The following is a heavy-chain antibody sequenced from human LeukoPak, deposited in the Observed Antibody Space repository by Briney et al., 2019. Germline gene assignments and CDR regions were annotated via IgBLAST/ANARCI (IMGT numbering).Heavy chain of an antibody. CDR2: ISSSGSTI. D-gene: IGHD3-3*01. J-gene: IGHJ4*02. CDR1: GFTFSDYY. CDR3: ASSYDFWSGSTPFDY. V-gene: IGHV3-11*01. Sequence: GGSLTLSCAASGFTFSDYYMSWIRQAPGKGMEWVSYISSSGSTIYYADSVKGRFTISRDNAKNSLYLQMNSLRAEDTAVYYCASSYDFWSGSTPFDYWGQGTLVTVSS.